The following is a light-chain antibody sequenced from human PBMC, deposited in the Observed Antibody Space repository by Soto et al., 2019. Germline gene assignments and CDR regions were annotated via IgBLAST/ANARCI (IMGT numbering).Light chain of an antibody. Sequence: QSVLTQPPSASGTPGQRVTISCSGSSSNIGSNTVSWYQQLPGTAPKLLIYNTNQRPSGVPDRFSGSRSGTSASLAISGLQSDDEADYNCAAWDDSLNAYVFGTGTKLTVL. V-gene: IGLV1-44*01. CDR1: SSNIGSNT. CDR3: AAWDDSLNAYV. J-gene: IGLJ1*01. CDR2: NTN.